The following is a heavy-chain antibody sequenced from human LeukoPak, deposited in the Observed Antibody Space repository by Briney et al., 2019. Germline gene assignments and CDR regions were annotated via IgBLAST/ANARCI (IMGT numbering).Heavy chain of an antibody. CDR3: ARGGPNYYDSSGYFHY. D-gene: IGHD3-22*01. Sequence: GGSLRLSCAASGFTFSDYYMSWIRQAPGKGLEWVSYISSSGSSIYYADSVKGRFTISRDNAKNSLYLQMNSLRAEDTAVYYCARGGPNYYDSSGYFHYRRQGTLVTVSS. J-gene: IGHJ4*02. CDR1: GFTFSDYY. CDR2: ISSSGSSI. V-gene: IGHV3-11*01.